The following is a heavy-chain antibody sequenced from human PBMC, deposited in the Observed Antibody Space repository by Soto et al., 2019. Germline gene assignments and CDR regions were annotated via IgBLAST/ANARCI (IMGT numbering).Heavy chain of an antibody. CDR1: GYTFTSYY. Sequence: QVQLVQSGAEVKKPGASVKVSCKASGYTFTSYYMHWVRQAPGQGLEWMGIINPSGGSTSYAQKFQGRVTMTRDTSTSTVYMELSSLRSEDTAVYYCARAHPDYYDSSGRLGGVDYGMDVWGQGTTVTVSS. J-gene: IGHJ6*02. V-gene: IGHV1-46*01. CDR3: ARAHPDYYDSSGRLGGVDYGMDV. CDR2: INPSGGST. D-gene: IGHD3-22*01.